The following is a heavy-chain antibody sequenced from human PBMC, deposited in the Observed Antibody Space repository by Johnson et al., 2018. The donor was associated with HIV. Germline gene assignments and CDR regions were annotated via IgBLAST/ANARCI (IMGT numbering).Heavy chain of an antibody. D-gene: IGHD3-3*01. J-gene: IGHJ3*02. V-gene: IGHV3-30*18. CDR1: GFTFSSYA. CDR2: ISYDGSNK. CDR3: AKRGRTYYDFWSGYSGDAFDI. Sequence: QVQLVESGGGVVQPGRSLRLSCAASGFTFSSYAMHWVRQAPGKGLEWVAVISYDGSNKYYADSVRGRFTISRDNSKNTLYLQMNSLRDEDTAVYYWAKRGRTYYDFWSGYSGDAFDIWGQGTLVTVSS.